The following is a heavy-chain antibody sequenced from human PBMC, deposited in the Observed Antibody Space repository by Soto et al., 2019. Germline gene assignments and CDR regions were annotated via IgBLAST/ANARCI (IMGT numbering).Heavy chain of an antibody. V-gene: IGHV3-23*01. D-gene: IGHD3-16*01. CDR2: ISGSGGRT. CDR1: GFPFSSYA. J-gene: IGHJ3*02. Sequence: PXVSLLLSCVASGFPFSSYAMSWVRQTPGKGLEWVSGISGSGGRTYYADSVKGRFTISRDNSNNTLSLQMHILRVEDTAVYFCAKGGYYSLFDIWGQGTMVTVSS. CDR3: AKGGYYSLFDI.